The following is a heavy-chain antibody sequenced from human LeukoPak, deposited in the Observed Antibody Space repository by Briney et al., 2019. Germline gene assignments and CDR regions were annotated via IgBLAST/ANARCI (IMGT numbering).Heavy chain of an antibody. CDR1: GFTFSSYE. Sequence: PGGSLRLSCAASGFTFSSYEMNWVRQAPGKGLEWVSYISSSGSTRYYADSVKGRFTIYRDNAKNSLYLQMNSLRADDTAVYYCARDPGIRVAIPLSYFDYCGQGTLVTVSS. V-gene: IGHV3-48*03. CDR3: ARDPGIRVAIPLSYFDY. D-gene: IGHD2-15*01. CDR2: ISSSGSTR. J-gene: IGHJ4*02.